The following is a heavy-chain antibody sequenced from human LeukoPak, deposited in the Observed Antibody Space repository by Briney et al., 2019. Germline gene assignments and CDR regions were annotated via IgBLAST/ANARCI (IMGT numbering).Heavy chain of an antibody. V-gene: IGHV1-8*01. CDR1: GYTLTSYD. D-gene: IGHD6-13*01. CDR2: MNPNSGNT. CDR3: ARGVAAAGDFDY. Sequence: ASVKVSCKASGYTLTSYDINWVRQATGQGLEWMGWMNPNSGNTGYAQKFQGRVTMTRNTSISTAYMELSSLRSEDTAVYYCARGVAAAGDFDYWGQGTLVTVSS. J-gene: IGHJ4*02.